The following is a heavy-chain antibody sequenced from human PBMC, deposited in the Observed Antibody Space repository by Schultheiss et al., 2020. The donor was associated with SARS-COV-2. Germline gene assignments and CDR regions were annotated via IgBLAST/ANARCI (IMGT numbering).Heavy chain of an antibody. D-gene: IGHD2-2*02. CDR1: GFTFSTYA. J-gene: IGHJ4*02. V-gene: IGHV3-23*01. CDR2: IVGSGSGP. Sequence: GGSLRLSCAVSGFTFSTYAMSWVRQAPGKGLELDSAIVGSGSGPNYADSVKGRFTISRDNSKNTLYLQMSSLRAEDTAVYYCAKCTSSSSCYTPLDSWGQGGLVTV. CDR3: AKCTSSSSCYTPLDS.